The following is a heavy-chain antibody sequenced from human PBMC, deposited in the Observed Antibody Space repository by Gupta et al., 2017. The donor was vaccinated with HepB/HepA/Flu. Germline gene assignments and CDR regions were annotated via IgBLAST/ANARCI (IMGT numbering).Heavy chain of an antibody. V-gene: IGHV3-33*01. CDR3: ARAVADNYFDY. D-gene: IGHD6-19*01. Sequence: QVQLVESGGGVVKPGRSLRLSCAASGFPFSNYGIHWVRQAPGKGLEWVAVIWYDGSKKYYADSVKGRFTISRDNSKNTLYLQMNSLRAEDTAVYYCARAVADNYFDYWGQGTLVTVSS. J-gene: IGHJ4*02. CDR1: GFPFSNYG. CDR2: IWYDGSKK.